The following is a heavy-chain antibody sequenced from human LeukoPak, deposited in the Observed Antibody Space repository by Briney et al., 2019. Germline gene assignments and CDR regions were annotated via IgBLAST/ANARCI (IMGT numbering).Heavy chain of an antibody. CDR2: ISAYNGNT. CDR3: ARGRYCSSTSCYTFDY. CDR1: GYTFTSYG. D-gene: IGHD2-2*02. J-gene: IGHJ4*02. V-gene: IGHV1-18*01. Sequence: GASVKVSCKASGYTFTSYGISWVRQAPGQGLEWMGWISAYNGNTNYAQKLQGRVTMTTDTSTSTAYMELSSLRSEDTAVYYCARGRYCSSTSCYTFDYWGQGTLVTVSS.